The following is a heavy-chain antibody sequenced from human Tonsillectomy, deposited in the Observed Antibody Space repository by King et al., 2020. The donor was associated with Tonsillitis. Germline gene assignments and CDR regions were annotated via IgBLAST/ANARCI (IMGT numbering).Heavy chain of an antibody. V-gene: IGHV3-23*03. CDR2: IYRGGSNT. Sequence: VQLEESGGGLVQPGGSLKLSCGASEFIFSDSAMSWVRQAPGKGLEWVSIIYRGGSNTHYADSVKGRFTISRDNSKNTLYLQMNSLRVEDTAIYYCAKDRVKGAMDVWGQGTTVTVSS. CDR1: EFIFSDSA. CDR3: AKDRVKGAMDV. J-gene: IGHJ6*02.